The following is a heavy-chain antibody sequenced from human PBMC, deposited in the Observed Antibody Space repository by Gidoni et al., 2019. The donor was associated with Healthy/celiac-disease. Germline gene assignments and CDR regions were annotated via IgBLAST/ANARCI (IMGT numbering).Heavy chain of an antibody. CDR1: GGSISSYY. V-gene: IGHV4-59*01. J-gene: IGHJ4*02. D-gene: IGHD6-19*01. CDR3: ASLSSGWSFDY. CDR2: IYYSGST. Sequence: QVQLQASGPGLVKPSETLSLTCPVSGGSISSYYWSWIRQPPGKGLEWLGYIYYSGSTNYNPSLKGRVTISVDTSKNQFSLKLSSVTAADTAVYYCASLSSGWSFDYWGQGTLVTVSS.